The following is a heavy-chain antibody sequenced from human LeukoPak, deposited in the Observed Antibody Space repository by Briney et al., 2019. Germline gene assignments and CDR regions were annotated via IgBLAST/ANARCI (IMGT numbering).Heavy chain of an antibody. CDR2: ISSSGSSI. CDR1: GLTFSSYE. J-gene: IGHJ3*02. V-gene: IGHV3-48*03. Sequence: GGSLRLSCAASGLTFSSYEMNWVRQAPGKGLEWVSYISSSGSSIYYADSVKGRFTISRDNAKKSLYLQMHSLRAEDTAVYYCARDSHKFDSSGYYPDAFDIWGQGTVVTVSS. CDR3: ARDSHKFDSSGYYPDAFDI. D-gene: IGHD3-22*01.